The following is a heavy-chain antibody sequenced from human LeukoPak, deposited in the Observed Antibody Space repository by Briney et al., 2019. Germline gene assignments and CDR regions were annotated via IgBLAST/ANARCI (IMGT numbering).Heavy chain of an antibody. Sequence: PSETLSPTCTVSGGSISSYHWSWIRQPAGKGLEWIGRIYTSGSTNYNPSLKSRVTMSVDTSKNQFSLKLSSVTAADTAVYYCARDDGIQLWYRFDYWGQGTLVTVSS. V-gene: IGHV4-4*07. D-gene: IGHD5-18*01. CDR1: GGSISSYH. CDR2: IYTSGST. CDR3: ARDDGIQLWYRFDY. J-gene: IGHJ4*02.